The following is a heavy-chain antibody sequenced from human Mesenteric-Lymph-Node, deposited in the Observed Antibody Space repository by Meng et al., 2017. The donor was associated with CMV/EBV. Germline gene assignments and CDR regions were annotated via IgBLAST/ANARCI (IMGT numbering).Heavy chain of an antibody. CDR3: ARVRRRYCSSTSCYHAEYFQH. Sequence: GSLRLSCSVSGGFVSRGSWYWSWIRQPPGKGLEWIGYVYDSESNKYNPSLKSRVTISVDTSKNQLSLKLNSVTAADTAMYYCARVRRRYCSSTSCYHAEYFQHWGQGTLVTVSS. D-gene: IGHD2-2*01. CDR1: GGFVSRGSWY. CDR2: VYDSESN. J-gene: IGHJ1*01. V-gene: IGHV4-61*01.